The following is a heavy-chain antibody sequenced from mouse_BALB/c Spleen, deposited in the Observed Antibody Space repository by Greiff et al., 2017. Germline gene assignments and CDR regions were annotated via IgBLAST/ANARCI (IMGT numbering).Heavy chain of an antibody. Sequence: EVQGVESGPELVKPGASVKMSCKASGYTFTSYVMHWVKQKPGQGLEWIGYINPYNDGTKYNEKFKGKATLTSDKSSSTAYMELSSLTSEDSAVYYCARGGGYFLYWYFDVWGAGTTVTVSS. J-gene: IGHJ1*01. CDR2: INPYNDGT. V-gene: IGHV1-14*01. D-gene: IGHD2-3*01. CDR1: GYTFTSYV. CDR3: ARGGGYFLYWYFDV.